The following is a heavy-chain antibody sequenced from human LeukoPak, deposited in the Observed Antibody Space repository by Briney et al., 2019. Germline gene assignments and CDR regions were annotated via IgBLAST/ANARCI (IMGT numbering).Heavy chain of an antibody. CDR2: IRGKANSYAT. J-gene: IGHJ4*02. CDR3: TRHPSYYDSSGYYSDFDH. Sequence: PGGSLRLSCAASGFTFSGSAMHWVRQASGKGLEWVGRIRGKANSYATAYAASVKGRFTISRDDSRNTAYLQMNSLKTEDTAVYYCTRHPSYYDSSGYYSDFDHWGQGTLVTVSS. V-gene: IGHV3-73*01. D-gene: IGHD3-22*01. CDR1: GFTFSGSA.